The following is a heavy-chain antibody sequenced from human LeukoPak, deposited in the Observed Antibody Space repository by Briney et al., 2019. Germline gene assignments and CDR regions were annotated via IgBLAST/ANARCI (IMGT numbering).Heavy chain of an antibody. Sequence: SGPTLVKPTQTLTLTCTFSGFSLSISGVGVGRIRQPPGKALEWLALIYWDDDKRYSPSLKSRLTITKDTSKNQVVLTMTNMDPVDTATYYCAHRKYGRTLFDYWGQGTLVTVSS. J-gene: IGHJ4*02. CDR2: IYWDDDK. D-gene: IGHD1-14*01. CDR3: AHRKYGRTLFDY. CDR1: GFSLSISGVG. V-gene: IGHV2-5*02.